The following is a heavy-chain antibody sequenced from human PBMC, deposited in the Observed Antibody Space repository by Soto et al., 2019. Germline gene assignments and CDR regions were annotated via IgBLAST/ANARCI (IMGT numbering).Heavy chain of an antibody. V-gene: IGHV1-8*01. D-gene: IGHD3-22*01. J-gene: IGHJ6*02. Sequence: GASVKVSCKAPGYTFTSYDINWVRQATGQGLEWMGWINPNSGNTGYAQKFQGRVTMTRNTSISTAYMELSSLRSEDTAVYYCATQVVVIKPMYYYYYGMDVWGQGTTVTVSS. CDR2: INPNSGNT. CDR1: GYTFTSYD. CDR3: ATQVVVIKPMYYYYYGMDV.